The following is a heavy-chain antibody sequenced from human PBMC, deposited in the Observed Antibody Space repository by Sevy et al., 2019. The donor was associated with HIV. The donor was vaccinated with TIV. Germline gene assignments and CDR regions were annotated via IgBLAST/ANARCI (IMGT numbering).Heavy chain of an antibody. V-gene: IGHV1-2*02. D-gene: IGHD1-1*01. CDR3: ARGGYNGNDVPGY. Sequence: ASVKVSCKASGYTFTGDYMYWMRQAPGQGLEWMGRINPNTGDTNYAQKFQDRVTMTRDTCISTGYLELSRLTSDDTAVDYCARGGYNGNDVPGYWGQRTLVTVSS. J-gene: IGHJ4*01. CDR2: INPNTGDT. CDR1: GYTFTGDY.